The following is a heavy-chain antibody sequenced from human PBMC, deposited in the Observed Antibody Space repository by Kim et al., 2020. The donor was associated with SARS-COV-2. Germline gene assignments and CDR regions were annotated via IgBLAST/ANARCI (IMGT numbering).Heavy chain of an antibody. CDR1: GFTVSADH. Sequence: GGSLRLSCAASGFTVSADHMSWVRQAPGKGLEWVSLLFSDSRTFYADSVKGRFTISRDDSRNTVYLEMNSLRPEDTAAYYCARHDWFDPWGHEPRSPSP. CDR2: LFSDSRT. V-gene: IGHV3-53*01. J-gene: IGHJ5*02. CDR3: ARHDWFDP.